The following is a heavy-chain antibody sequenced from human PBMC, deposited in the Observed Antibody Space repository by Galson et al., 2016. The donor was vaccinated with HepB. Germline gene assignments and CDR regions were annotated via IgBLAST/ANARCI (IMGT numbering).Heavy chain of an antibody. CDR2: IIPIFGTT. J-gene: IGHJ4*02. Sequence: SVKVSCKASGGTFSSYSINWLRQAPGQGLELLGGIIPIFGTTQYAQKFQGRVAITADEATSTAHMELRSLSFDDTAVYYCSGDEVAAAGLEQWGQGTLVTVSS. D-gene: IGHD6-13*01. CDR1: GGTFSSYS. CDR3: SGDEVAAAGLEQ. V-gene: IGHV1-69*13.